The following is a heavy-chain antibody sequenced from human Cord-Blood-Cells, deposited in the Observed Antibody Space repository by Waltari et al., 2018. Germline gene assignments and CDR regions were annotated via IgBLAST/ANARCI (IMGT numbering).Heavy chain of an antibody. CDR1: GGSISSYY. V-gene: IGHV4-4*07. J-gene: IGHJ5*02. CDR2: IYTSGCT. D-gene: IGHD6-13*01. CDR3: ARDSDSSSWYWFDP. Sequence: QVQLQESGPGLVKPSETLSLTCTVSGGSISSYYWSWIRQPAGKGREWIGRIYTSGCTTYNPPLKSRLPMSVDTSKNQFSLKLSSVTAADTAVYYCARDSDSSSWYWFDPWGQGTLVTVSS.